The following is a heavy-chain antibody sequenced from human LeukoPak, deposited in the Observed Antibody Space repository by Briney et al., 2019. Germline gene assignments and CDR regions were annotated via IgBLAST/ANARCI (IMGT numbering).Heavy chain of an antibody. CDR3: ARQRRCSADSCSPGDY. CDR1: GYSFTTYW. D-gene: IGHD2-15*01. CDR2: IDPSDSYT. J-gene: IGHJ4*02. Sequence: GESLKISCKGSGYSFTTYWITWVRQMPGKGLEWMGKIDPSDSYTNYSPYFQGHVTISAVTSISTAYLQWSSLKASDTAMYYCARQRRCSADSCSPGDYWGQGTLVTVSS. V-gene: IGHV5-10-1*01.